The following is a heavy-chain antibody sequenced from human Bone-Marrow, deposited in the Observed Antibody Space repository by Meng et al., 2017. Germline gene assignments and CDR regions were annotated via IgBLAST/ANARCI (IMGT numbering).Heavy chain of an antibody. Sequence: VEWVGSGGGFVQPGGTLRLSCAGSGFTFSSYAMSWVRQAPGKGLEWVSAISGSGGSTYYADSVKGRFTISRDDSKNTLYLQMDSLITEDTAVYFCATGAAAADHWGQGTLVTVSS. CDR3: ATGAAAADH. J-gene: IGHJ4*02. V-gene: IGHV3-23*04. CDR1: GFTFSSYA. CDR2: ISGSGGST. D-gene: IGHD6-13*01.